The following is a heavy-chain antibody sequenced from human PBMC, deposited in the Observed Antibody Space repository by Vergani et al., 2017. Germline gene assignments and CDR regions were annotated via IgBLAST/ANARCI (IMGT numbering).Heavy chain of an antibody. CDR2: ISWNSGSI. CDR3: ARVGVIVARAAAGANWFDP. Sequence: EVQLVESGGGLVQPGRSLRLSCAASGFTFDDYAMHWVRQAPGKGLEWVSGISWNSGSIGYADSVKGRFTISRDNAKNSLYLQMNSLRAEDTAVYYCARVGVIVARAAAGANWFDPWGQGTLVTVSS. J-gene: IGHJ5*02. V-gene: IGHV3-9*01. CDR1: GFTFDDYA. D-gene: IGHD6-13*01.